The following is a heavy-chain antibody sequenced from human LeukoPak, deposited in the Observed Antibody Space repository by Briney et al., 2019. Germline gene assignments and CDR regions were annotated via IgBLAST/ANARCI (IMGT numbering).Heavy chain of an antibody. V-gene: IGHV4-59*01. J-gene: IGHJ3*01. CDR2: IYYSGST. D-gene: IGHD1-1*01. CDR3: ARIHTTIYAFDV. CDR1: GGSITTYY. Sequence: SETLSLTCTASGGSITTYYWSWIRQPPGKGLEWIGYIYYSGSTIYNPSLKSRVTISVETSSNQFSLRLTSVTAADTAVYFCARIHTTIYAFDVWGQGTMVTVSS.